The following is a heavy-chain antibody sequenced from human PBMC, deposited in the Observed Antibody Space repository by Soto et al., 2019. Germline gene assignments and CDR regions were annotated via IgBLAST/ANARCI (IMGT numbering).Heavy chain of an antibody. CDR2: ISSSGSTI. CDR3: ARVRSTYSSSWYNP. D-gene: IGHD6-13*01. Sequence: GGSLRLSCAASGFTFSDYYMSWIRQAPGKGLEWVSYISSSGSTIYYADSVKGRFTISRDNAKNPLCLQMNSLRAEDTAVYYCARVRSTYSSSWYNPWGQGTLVTVSS. CDR1: GFTFSDYY. V-gene: IGHV3-11*01. J-gene: IGHJ5*02.